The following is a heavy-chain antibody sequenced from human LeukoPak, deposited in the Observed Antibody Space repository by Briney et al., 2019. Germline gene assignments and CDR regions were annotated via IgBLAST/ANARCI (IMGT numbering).Heavy chain of an antibody. CDR2: IWDDGSDN. V-gene: IGHV3-33*08. D-gene: IGHD7-27*01. J-gene: IGHJ4*02. CDR1: GFPFSNHG. Sequence: PGGSLRLSCVASGFPFSNHGMHWVRQAPGKGLEWVASIWDDGSDNYSADSVKGRFTISRDNAKNTLYLQMNSLRAEDTAVYYCARDDTQTGAFDYWGQGTLVTVSS. CDR3: ARDDTQTGAFDY.